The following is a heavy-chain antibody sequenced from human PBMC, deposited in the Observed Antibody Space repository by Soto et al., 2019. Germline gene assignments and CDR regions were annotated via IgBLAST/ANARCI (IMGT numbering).Heavy chain of an antibody. Sequence: PSETLSLTCAVSGVSISSGNWWTWVRQTPQRGLEYIGEIFRDGTANYYPSFERRVAISVDTSKNQFALKLTSVTAADTAIYFCARLVYDPRLNFMYFDFWGQGALVTVSS. CDR3: ARLVYDPRLNFMYFDF. J-gene: IGHJ4*02. CDR2: IFRDGTA. D-gene: IGHD2-8*01. V-gene: IGHV4-4*02. CDR1: GVSISSGNW.